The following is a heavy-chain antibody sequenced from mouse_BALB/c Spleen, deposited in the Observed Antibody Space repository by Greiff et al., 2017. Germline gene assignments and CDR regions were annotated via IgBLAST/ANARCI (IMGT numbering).Heavy chain of an antibody. CDR1: GYSFTSYW. CDR2: IYPGNSDT. V-gene: IGHV1-5*01. J-gene: IGHJ4*01. CDR3: TRSSYDYYAMDY. Sequence: VQLQQSGTVLARPGASVKMSCKASGYSFTSYWMHWVKQRPGQGLEWIGAIYPGNSDTSYNQKFKGKAKLTAVTSASTAYMELSSLTNEDSAVYYCTRSSYDYYAMDYWGQGTSVTVSS.